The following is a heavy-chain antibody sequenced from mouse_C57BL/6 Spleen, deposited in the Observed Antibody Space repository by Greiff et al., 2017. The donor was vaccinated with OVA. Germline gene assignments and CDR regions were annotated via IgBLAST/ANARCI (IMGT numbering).Heavy chain of an antibody. CDR1: GFTFSSYA. Sequence: EVQLQESGGGLVKPGGSLKLSCAASGFTFSSYAMSWVRQTPEKRLEWVATINDGGSYTYYPDNVKGRVTISRNNAKNNLYLQMSHLKSEDTAMYYCARGGTEWYFDYWGQGTTLTVSS. V-gene: IGHV5-4*01. CDR2: INDGGSYT. J-gene: IGHJ2*01. D-gene: IGHD2-14*01. CDR3: ARGGTEWYFDY.